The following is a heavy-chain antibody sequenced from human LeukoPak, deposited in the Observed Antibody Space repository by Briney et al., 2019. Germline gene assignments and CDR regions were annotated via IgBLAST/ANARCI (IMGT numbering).Heavy chain of an antibody. V-gene: IGHV4-39*07. CDR3: AREGKIWFGERSNMDV. CDR2: TYYSGST. J-gene: IGHJ6*04. Sequence: SETLSLTCTVSGGSISSSSYYWGWIRQPPGKGLEWIGSTYYSGSTYYNPSLKSRVTISVDTSKNQFSLKLSSVTAADTAVYYCAREGKIWFGERSNMDVWGKGTTVTISS. CDR1: GGSISSSSYY. D-gene: IGHD3-10*01.